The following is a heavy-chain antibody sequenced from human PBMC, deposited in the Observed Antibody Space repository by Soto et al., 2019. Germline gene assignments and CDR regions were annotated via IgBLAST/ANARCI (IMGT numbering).Heavy chain of an antibody. CDR2: VYFSETT. J-gene: IGHJ4*02. Sequence: QLQLQESGPGLVKPSETLSLTCTVSGGSVTRSSHYWGWVRQPPGKGLKWIGTVYFSETTSYNPSLKSRVTISVDTSKNHLSLNLRSVTAADTAVYFCASPFCRGGRCYFTYWGQGTLVIVSS. CDR1: GGSVTRSSHY. D-gene: IGHD2-15*01. V-gene: IGHV4-39*01. CDR3: ASPFCRGGRCYFTY.